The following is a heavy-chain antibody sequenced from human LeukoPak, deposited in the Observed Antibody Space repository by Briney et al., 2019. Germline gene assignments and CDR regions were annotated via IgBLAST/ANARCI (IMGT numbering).Heavy chain of an antibody. CDR3: ASCSGNVHRGFDP. CDR2: IYHSGST. J-gene: IGHJ5*02. D-gene: IGHD3-10*02. Sequence: SETLSLTCAVSGYSISSGYHWGWIRQPPGKGLEWIGSIYHSGSTYYNPSLKSRVTISVDTSKNQFSLKLSSVTAADTAVYYCASCSGNVHRGFDPWGQGTLVTVSS. V-gene: IGHV4-38-2*01. CDR1: GYSISSGYH.